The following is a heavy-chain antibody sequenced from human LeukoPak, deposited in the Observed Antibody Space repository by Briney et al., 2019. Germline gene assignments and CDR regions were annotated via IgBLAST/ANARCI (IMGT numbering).Heavy chain of an antibody. J-gene: IGHJ4*02. Sequence: ASVKVSCKASGYTFTSYFIHWVRQAPGQGLEWMRWINPNSGDTHYAQKFQGRVTMTRDTSISTAYMELSRLRSDDTAMYYCARGSTVGATESLGFDYWGQGTPVTVSS. D-gene: IGHD1-26*01. CDR1: GYTFTSYF. CDR2: INPNSGDT. V-gene: IGHV1-2*02. CDR3: ARGSTVGATESLGFDY.